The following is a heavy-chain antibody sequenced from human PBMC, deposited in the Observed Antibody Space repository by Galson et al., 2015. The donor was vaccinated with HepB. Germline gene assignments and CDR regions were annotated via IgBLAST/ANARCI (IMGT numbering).Heavy chain of an antibody. CDR2: IYPGDSDT. J-gene: IGHJ4*02. V-gene: IGHV5-51*01. CDR3: ARGSQYCNGQSCRFDS. CDR1: GYSITSFW. D-gene: IGHD2-15*01. Sequence: QSGAEVKKPGESLKISCKGSGYSITSFWIAWVRQTPGKGLEWMGIIYPGDSDTRYSPSFQGQVTISVDKSINTAYLQWSSLEASDTAMYYCARGSQYCNGQSCRFDSWGQGSLVTVSS.